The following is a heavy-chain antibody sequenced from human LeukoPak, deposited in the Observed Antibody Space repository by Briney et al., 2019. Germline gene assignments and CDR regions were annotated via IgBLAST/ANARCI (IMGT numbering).Heavy chain of an antibody. J-gene: IGHJ3*02. CDR3: AKVGSGWYQDAFDI. D-gene: IGHD6-19*01. CDR1: GFTFRSYE. Sequence: GGSLRLSCAASGFTFRSYELNWVRQAPGQGLEWVPYISGSGGSTYYADSVKGRFTISRDNSKNTLYLQMNSLRAEDTAVYYCAKVGSGWYQDAFDIWGQGTMVTVSS. CDR2: ISGSGGST. V-gene: IGHV3-23*01.